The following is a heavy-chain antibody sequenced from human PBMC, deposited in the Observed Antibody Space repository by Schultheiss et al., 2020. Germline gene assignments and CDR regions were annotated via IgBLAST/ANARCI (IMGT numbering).Heavy chain of an antibody. J-gene: IGHJ4*02. CDR3: AREGCGSSGCGY. D-gene: IGHD6-19*01. Sequence: GESLKISCAASGFTFSSYAMSWVRQAPGKGLEWVSSISSSSSYIYYADSVKGRFTISRDNAKNSLYLQMNSLRAEDTAVYYCAREGCGSSGCGYWGQGTLVTVSS. CDR1: GFTFSSYA. CDR2: ISSSSSYI. V-gene: IGHV3-21*01.